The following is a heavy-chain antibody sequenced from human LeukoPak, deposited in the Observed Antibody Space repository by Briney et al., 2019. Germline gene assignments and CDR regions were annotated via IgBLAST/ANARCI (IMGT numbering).Heavy chain of an antibody. Sequence: GRLLRLSCAASGFTFSSYWMSWVRQAPGKGLEWVATIKQDGSQREYVDSVKGRFTISRDNAKNSLYLQMNSLRAEDTAVYYCARDPTVTNFHDAFDIWGQGTMVTVSS. CDR3: ARDPTVTNFHDAFDI. CDR2: IKQDGSQR. D-gene: IGHD4-17*01. J-gene: IGHJ3*02. CDR1: GFTFSSYW. V-gene: IGHV3-7*05.